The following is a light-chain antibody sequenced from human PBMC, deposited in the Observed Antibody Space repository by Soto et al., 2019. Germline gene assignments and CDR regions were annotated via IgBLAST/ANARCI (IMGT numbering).Light chain of an antibody. J-gene: IGKJ2*01. CDR3: QQYGGVPYT. V-gene: IGKV3-20*01. Sequence: EIVLTQSPGTLSLSPGQRATLSCRASESISRDYLAWYQQRLGQAPRLLIYAASSGATGIPDRFSGSGSGTDFTLTISRLEPEDFAIYYCQQYGGVPYTFGQGTKLEIK. CDR2: AAS. CDR1: ESISRDY.